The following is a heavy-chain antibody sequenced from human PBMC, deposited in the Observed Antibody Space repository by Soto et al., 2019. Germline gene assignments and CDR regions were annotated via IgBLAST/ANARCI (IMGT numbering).Heavy chain of an antibody. Sequence: QVQLVQSGAEVRKPGASVRVSCKASGYIFTQYGIAWVRQAPGQGLEWMGWINGDNGKPNYAQEFRGRVTMTTDTSTSTAYMDLRSLTSGDTGVYYCARWDGIFGAGGVDWGQGTMVTVSS. CDR1: GYIFTQYG. CDR2: INGDNGKP. D-gene: IGHD3-16*01. CDR3: ARWDGIFGAGGVD. V-gene: IGHV1-18*01. J-gene: IGHJ4*02.